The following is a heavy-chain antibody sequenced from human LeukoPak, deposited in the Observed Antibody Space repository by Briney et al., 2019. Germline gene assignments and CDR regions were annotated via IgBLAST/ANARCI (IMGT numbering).Heavy chain of an antibody. CDR1: GFPFSSYA. Sequence: GGSLRLSCAVSGFPFSSYAMHWVRQAPGKGLEYVSTISSHGGSTHYGDSVKGRFTISRDNSKNTLYLQMGSLRAEDMAVYYCAGDIGDTVMVIDYWGQGTLVTVSS. V-gene: IGHV3-64*02. D-gene: IGHD5-18*01. J-gene: IGHJ4*02. CDR2: ISSHGGST. CDR3: AGDIGDTVMVIDY.